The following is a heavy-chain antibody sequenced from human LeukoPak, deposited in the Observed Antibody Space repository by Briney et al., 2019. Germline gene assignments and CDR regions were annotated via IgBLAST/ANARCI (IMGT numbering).Heavy chain of an antibody. Sequence: SETLSLTCAVYGGSFSGYYWSWIRQPPGKGLEWIGEINHSGSTNYNPSLKSRVTISVDTSKNQFFLKLSSVTAADTAVYYCARYDVWGTYRAFDYWGQGTLVTVSS. D-gene: IGHD3-16*02. CDR3: ARYDVWGTYRAFDY. J-gene: IGHJ4*02. CDR2: INHSGST. V-gene: IGHV4-34*01. CDR1: GGSFSGYY.